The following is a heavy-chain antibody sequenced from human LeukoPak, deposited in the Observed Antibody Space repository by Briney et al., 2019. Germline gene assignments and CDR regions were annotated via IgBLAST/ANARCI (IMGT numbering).Heavy chain of an antibody. Sequence: ASVKVSCKASGYTYTGYYMHWVRQAPGQGLEWMGRINPNSGGTNYAQKFQGRVTMTRDTSISTAYMELSRLRSDDTAVYYCARSIAVLRYFDWLSHYYYYGMDVWGQGTTVTVSS. CDR1: GYTYTGYY. J-gene: IGHJ6*02. CDR2: INPNSGGT. V-gene: IGHV1-2*06. CDR3: ARSIAVLRYFDWLSHYYYYGMDV. D-gene: IGHD3-9*01.